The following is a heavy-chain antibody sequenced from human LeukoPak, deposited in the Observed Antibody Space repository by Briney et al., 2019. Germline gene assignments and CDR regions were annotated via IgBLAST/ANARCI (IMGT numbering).Heavy chain of an antibody. CDR2: ISSSGSTI. V-gene: IGHV3-11*04. D-gene: IGHD1-26*01. CDR1: GFTFSDYY. Sequence: GGSLRLSCAASGFTFSDYYMSWIRQAPGKGLEWVSYISSSGSTIYYADSVKCRFTISRDNAKNSLYLQMNSLRAEDTAVYYCARERIVGTTSYFDYWGQGTLVTVSS. CDR3: ARERIVGTTSYFDY. J-gene: IGHJ4*02.